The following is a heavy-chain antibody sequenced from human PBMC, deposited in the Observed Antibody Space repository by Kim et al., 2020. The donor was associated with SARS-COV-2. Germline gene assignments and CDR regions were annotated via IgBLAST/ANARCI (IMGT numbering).Heavy chain of an antibody. CDR2: ISWNTGGI. CDR3: AKGTRHIMAVFALDI. Sequence: GGSLRLSCAASGFTFGDYAMHWVRQVPGKGLEWVSGISWNTGGIGYADSVKGRFTVSRDNAKSSLFLEMNSVRDEDTALYYCAKGTRHIMAVFALDIWGHGTMVTVSS. V-gene: IGHV3-9*01. CDR1: GFTFGDYA. D-gene: IGHD2-21*01. J-gene: IGHJ3*02.